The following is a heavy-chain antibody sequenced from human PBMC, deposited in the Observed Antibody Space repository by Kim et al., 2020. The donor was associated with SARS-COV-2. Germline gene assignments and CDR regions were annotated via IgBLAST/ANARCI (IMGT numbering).Heavy chain of an antibody. CDR3: AKVIPRAATFYYYGMDV. J-gene: IGHJ6*02. V-gene: IGHV3-23*01. CDR2: ISGSGGST. Sequence: GGSLRLSCAASGFTFSSYAMSWVRQAPGKGLEWVSAISGSGGSTYYADSVKGRFTISRDNSKNTLYLQMNSLRAEDTAVYYCAKVIPRAATFYYYGMDVWGQGTTVTVSS. CDR1: GFTFSSYA. D-gene: IGHD2-15*01.